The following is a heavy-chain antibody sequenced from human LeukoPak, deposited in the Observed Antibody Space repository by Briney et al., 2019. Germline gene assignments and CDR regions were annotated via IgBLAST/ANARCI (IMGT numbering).Heavy chain of an antibody. J-gene: IGHJ5*02. V-gene: IGHV4-34*01. Sequence: SETLSLTCAVYGGSFSGYYWSWIRQPPGKGLEWIGEINHSGSTNYNPSLKSRVTISVDTSKNQFSLKLSSVTAADTAVYYCARGAYTIFGVVILPGNWFDPWGQGTLVTVSS. D-gene: IGHD3-3*01. CDR1: GGSFSGYY. CDR3: ARGAYTIFGVVILPGNWFDP. CDR2: INHSGST.